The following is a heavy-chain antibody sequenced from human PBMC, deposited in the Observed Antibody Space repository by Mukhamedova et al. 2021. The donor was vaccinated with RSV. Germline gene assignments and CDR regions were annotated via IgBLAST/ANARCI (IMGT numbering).Heavy chain of an antibody. CDR1: SSYA. J-gene: IGHJ6*02. V-gene: IGHV3-30*04. Sequence: SSYAMHWVRQAPGKGLEWVAVISYDGSNKYYADSVKGRFTISRDNSKNTLYLQMNSLRAEDTAVYYCARWGLEYYYYYYGMDVWG. CDR2: ISYDGSNK. D-gene: IGHD3-16*01. CDR3: ARWGLEYYYYYYGMDV.